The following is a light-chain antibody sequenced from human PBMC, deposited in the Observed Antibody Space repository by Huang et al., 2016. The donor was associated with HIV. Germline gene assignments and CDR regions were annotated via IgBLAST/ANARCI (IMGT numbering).Light chain of an antibody. V-gene: IGKV1-39*01. CDR2: AAS. J-gene: IGKJ1*01. CDR3: QQSYSTPWT. Sequence: DIQMTQSPSSLSASVGDRVTITCRASQSSSSYLNWYQQKPGKAPKLLIYAASSLKSGVPSRFSGNGSGTDFTLTISSLQPEDFATYYCQQSYSTPWTFGQGTKVEIK. CDR1: QSSSSY.